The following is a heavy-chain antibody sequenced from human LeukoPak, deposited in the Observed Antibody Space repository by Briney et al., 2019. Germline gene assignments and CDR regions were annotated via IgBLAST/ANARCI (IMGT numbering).Heavy chain of an antibody. V-gene: IGHV1-2*02. Sequence: ASVKVSCKASGYTFTGYYMHWVRQAPGQGLEWMGWINPNSGGTNYAQRFQGRVTITTDESTSTAYMELSSLRSEDTAVYYCAREPSDSSSWYWFDPWGQGTLVTVSS. CDR2: INPNSGGT. J-gene: IGHJ5*02. CDR3: AREPSDSSSWYWFDP. CDR1: GYTFTGYY. D-gene: IGHD6-13*01.